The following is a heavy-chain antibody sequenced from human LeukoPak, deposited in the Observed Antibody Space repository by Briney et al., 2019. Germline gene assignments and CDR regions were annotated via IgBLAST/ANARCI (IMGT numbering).Heavy chain of an antibody. J-gene: IGHJ4*02. CDR1: GFTFSNFH. CDR2: ISSGSTSI. Sequence: PGGSLRLSCAASGFTFSNFHMNWVRQAPGKGLEWVSSISSGSTSIYYADSLKGRFTISRDNAKNSLYLQMNSLRAEDTALYYCAKDYSSSWSSTIFDYWGQGTLVTVSS. D-gene: IGHD6-13*01. CDR3: AKDYSSSWSSTIFDY. V-gene: IGHV3-21*04.